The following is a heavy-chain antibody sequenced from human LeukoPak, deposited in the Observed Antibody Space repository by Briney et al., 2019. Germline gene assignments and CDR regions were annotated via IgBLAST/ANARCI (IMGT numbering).Heavy chain of an antibody. V-gene: IGHV1-8*03. CDR3: ARGLMSGYCSGGSCYSVWTDAFDI. J-gene: IGHJ3*02. CDR2: MNPNSGNT. CDR1: GYTFTSYG. D-gene: IGHD2-15*01. Sequence: ASVKVSCKASGYTFTSYGISWVRQATGQGLEWMGWMNPNSGNTGYAQKFQGRVTITRNTSISTAYMELSSLRSEDTAVYYCARGLMSGYCSGGSCYSVWTDAFDIWGQGTMVTVSS.